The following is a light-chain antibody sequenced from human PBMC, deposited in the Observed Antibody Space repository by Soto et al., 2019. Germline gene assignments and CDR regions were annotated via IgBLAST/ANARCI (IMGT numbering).Light chain of an antibody. CDR2: EGS. CDR3: CSYAGSSTLV. V-gene: IGLV2-23*01. J-gene: IGLJ2*01. CDR1: SSDVGSYNL. Sequence: QSVLTQPASVSGSPGQSITISCTGTSSDVGSYNLVSWYQQHPGKAPKLIIYEGSKRPSGVSNRFSGSKSGNTASLTISGLQAEDEADYYCCSYAGSSTLVFDGGTQLTVL.